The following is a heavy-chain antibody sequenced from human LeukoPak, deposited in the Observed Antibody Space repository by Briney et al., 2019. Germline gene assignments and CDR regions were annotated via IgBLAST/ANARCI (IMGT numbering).Heavy chain of an antibody. Sequence: GASVKVSCKASGYSLTSYVLNWVRQAPGQRLEWMGWIYAASGNRKYPQKFQDRVTITRDTAANMAYMDLTNLRSEDTAVYYCARGGSRLVTYYIMDVWGQGTTVTVS. J-gene: IGHJ6*03. CDR2: IYAASGNR. D-gene: IGHD2-21*02. V-gene: IGHV1-3*01. CDR3: ARGGSRLVTYYIMDV. CDR1: GYSLTSYV.